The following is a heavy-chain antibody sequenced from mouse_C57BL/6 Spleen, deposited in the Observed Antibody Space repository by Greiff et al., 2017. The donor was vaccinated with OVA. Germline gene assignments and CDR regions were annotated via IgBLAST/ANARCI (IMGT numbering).Heavy chain of an antibody. CDR2: ISSGSSTI. V-gene: IGHV5-17*01. Sequence: DVKLVESGGGLVKPGGSLKLSCAASGFTFSDYGMHWVRQAPEKGLEWVAYISSGSSTIYYADTVKGRFTISRDNAKNTLFLQMTSLRSEDTAMYYCANRGAMDYWGQGTSVTVSS. D-gene: IGHD3-1*01. CDR1: GFTFSDYG. J-gene: IGHJ4*01. CDR3: ANRGAMDY.